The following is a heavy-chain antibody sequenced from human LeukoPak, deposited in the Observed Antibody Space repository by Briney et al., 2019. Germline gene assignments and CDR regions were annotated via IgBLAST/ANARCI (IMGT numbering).Heavy chain of an antibody. J-gene: IGHJ6*02. Sequence: SETLSLTCAVYGGSFSGYYWSWICQPPGKGLEWIGEINHSGSTNYNPSLKSRVTISVDTSKNQFSLKLSSVTAADTAVYYCARVNGYYDFWSGSSTPNYYYYGMDVWGQGTTVTVSS. CDR2: INHSGST. CDR3: ARVNGYYDFWSGSSTPNYYYYGMDV. CDR1: GGSFSGYY. D-gene: IGHD3-3*01. V-gene: IGHV4-34*01.